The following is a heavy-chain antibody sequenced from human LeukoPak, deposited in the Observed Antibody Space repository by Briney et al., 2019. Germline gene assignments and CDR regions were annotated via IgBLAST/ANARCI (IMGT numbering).Heavy chain of an antibody. CDR3: AKDRATMIVMIRTAPRGELDY. CDR1: GFTFSSYG. J-gene: IGHJ4*02. D-gene: IGHD3-22*01. Sequence: PGGSLRLSCGASGFTFSSYGMHWVRQAPGKGLEWVAFIRYDGSDRYYADSVKGRFTISRDNSMNTLYLQMNSLRAEDTAVYYCAKDRATMIVMIRTAPRGELDYWGQGSLVTVSS. V-gene: IGHV3-30*02. CDR2: IRYDGSDR.